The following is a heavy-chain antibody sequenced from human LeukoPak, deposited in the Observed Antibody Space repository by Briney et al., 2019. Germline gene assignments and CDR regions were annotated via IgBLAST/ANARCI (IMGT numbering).Heavy chain of an antibody. CDR3: AREIVVVPAAMFWFDP. CDR1: GGSFSGYY. D-gene: IGHD2-2*01. CDR2: INHSGST. V-gene: IGHV4-34*01. Sequence: SETLSLTCAVYGGSFSGYYWSWIRQPPGKGLEWIGEINHSGSTNYNPSLKSRVTTSVDTSKNQFSLKLSSVTAADTAVYYCAREIVVVPAAMFWFDPWGQGTLVTVSS. J-gene: IGHJ5*02.